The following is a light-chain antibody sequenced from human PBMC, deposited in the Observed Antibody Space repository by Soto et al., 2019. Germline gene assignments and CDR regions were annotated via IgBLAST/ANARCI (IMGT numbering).Light chain of an antibody. CDR3: LQHNSYPWT. J-gene: IGKJ1*01. CDR1: QDISNY. Sequence: DIQMTQSPSAMSASLGDRVTITCRASQDISNYLAWFQQKPGKVPQRLIYAASSLQSGVPSRFGGSGSGTEFTLTISSLQPEDFATYYCLQHNSYPWTFGQGTKVEIK. CDR2: AAS. V-gene: IGKV1-17*03.